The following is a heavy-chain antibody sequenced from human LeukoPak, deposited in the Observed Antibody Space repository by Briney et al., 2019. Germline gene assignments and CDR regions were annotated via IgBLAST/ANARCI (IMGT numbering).Heavy chain of an antibody. V-gene: IGHV3-23*01. CDR2: ISGSGGST. D-gene: IGHD3-22*01. Sequence: GGSLRLSCAASGFTFSSYGMIWVRQAPGKGLEWASAISGSGGSTYYADSVKCRFTISRDNSKNTLYMQMNSLRAEDTAVYYCAKDGVYYYDSSGYYNHFDYWGQGTLVTVSS. J-gene: IGHJ4*02. CDR3: AKDGVYYYDSSGYYNHFDY. CDR1: GFTFSSYG.